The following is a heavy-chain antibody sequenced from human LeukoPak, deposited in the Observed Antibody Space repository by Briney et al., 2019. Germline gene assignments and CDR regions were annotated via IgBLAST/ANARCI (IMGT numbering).Heavy chain of an antibody. J-gene: IGHJ2*01. D-gene: IGHD4-23*01. CDR3: ARDRAGGNPRYFDL. Sequence: PGGSLRLSCAASGFTFSSYWMHWVRQAPGKGLVWVSRINSDGSSTTYADSVKGRFTISRDNAKNTLYLQMNSLRAEDTAVYYCARDRAGGNPRYFDLWGRGTLVTVSS. CDR1: GFTFSSYW. CDR2: INSDGSST. V-gene: IGHV3-74*01.